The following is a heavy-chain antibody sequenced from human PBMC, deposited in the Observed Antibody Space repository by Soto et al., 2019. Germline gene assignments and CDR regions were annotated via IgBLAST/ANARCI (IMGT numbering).Heavy chain of an antibody. CDR2: ISSSSSTI. CDR3: ARAVTEYYGDLTAFDI. D-gene: IGHD4-17*01. J-gene: IGHJ3*02. Sequence: VGSLRLSCAASGFTFSSYSMNWVRQAPGKGLEWVSYISSSSSTIYYADSVKGRFTISRDNAKNSLYLQMNSLRDEDTAVYYCARAVTEYYGDLTAFDIWGQGTMVTVSS. V-gene: IGHV3-48*02. CDR1: GFTFSSYS.